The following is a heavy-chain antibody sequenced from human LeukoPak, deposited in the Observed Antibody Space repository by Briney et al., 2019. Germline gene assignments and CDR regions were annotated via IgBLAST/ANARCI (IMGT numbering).Heavy chain of an antibody. J-gene: IGHJ4*02. D-gene: IGHD3-3*01. Sequence: PSETLSLTCAAYGGSFSGYYWSWIRQPPGKGLESIGEINHSGSTNYNPSLKSRVTISVDTSKNQFSLKLSSVTAADTAVYYCARVGSFGVVNKGPFGYWGQGTPVTVSS. V-gene: IGHV4-34*01. CDR3: ARVGSFGVVNKGPFGY. CDR1: GGSFSGYY. CDR2: INHSGST.